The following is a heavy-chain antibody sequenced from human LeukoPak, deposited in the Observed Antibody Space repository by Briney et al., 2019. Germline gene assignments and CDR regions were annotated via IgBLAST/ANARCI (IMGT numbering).Heavy chain of an antibody. CDR3: AKVALGFITMIVVGPCDY. V-gene: IGHV3-23*01. CDR1: GFTFSSYA. J-gene: IGHJ4*02. D-gene: IGHD3-22*01. Sequence: GGSLRLSCAASGFTFSSYAMSWVREAPGKGLEWVSAISGSGGSTYYADSVKGRFTITRDNSKNTLYLQMNSLRAEDAAVYYCAKVALGFITMIVVGPCDYWGQGTLVTVSS. CDR2: ISGSGGST.